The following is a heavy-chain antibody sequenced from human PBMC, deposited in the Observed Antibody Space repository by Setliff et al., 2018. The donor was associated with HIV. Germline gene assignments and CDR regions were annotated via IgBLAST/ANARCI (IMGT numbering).Heavy chain of an antibody. CDR3: ARSQTRWLHYFDY. J-gene: IGHJ4*02. CDR1: GGSLSGYH. V-gene: IGHV4-34*01. CDR2: INHSGST. Sequence: PSETLSLTCAVYGGSLSGYHWSWIRQSPEKGLEWIGEINHSGSTNYNPSLKSRVTMSVDTSKNQFSLKLSSVTAADTAVYYCARSQTRWLHYFDYWGQGTLVTVSS. D-gene: IGHD2-2*01.